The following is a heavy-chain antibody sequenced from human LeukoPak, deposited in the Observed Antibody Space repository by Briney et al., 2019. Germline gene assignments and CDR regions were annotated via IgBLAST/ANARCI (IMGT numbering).Heavy chain of an antibody. D-gene: IGHD3-22*01. CDR3: ARAPKPKVEETRKVQDSSGYYYFRYYYYGMGV. V-gene: IGHV1-69*13. CDR1: AGTFSSYA. J-gene: IGHJ6*02. CDR2: IIPIFGTA. Sequence: SVNVSCKASAGTFSSYAISWVRQAPAQGLEWMGGIIPIFGTANYAQKFQGRVTITADESTSTAYMELSSLRSEDTAVYYCARAPKPKVEETRKVQDSSGYYYFRYYYYGMGVWGQGTTVTVSS.